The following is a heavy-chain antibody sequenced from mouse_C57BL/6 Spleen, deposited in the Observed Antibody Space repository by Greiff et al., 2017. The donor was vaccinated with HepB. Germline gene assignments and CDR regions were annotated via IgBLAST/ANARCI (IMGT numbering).Heavy chain of an antibody. Sequence: QVQLQQSGPELVKPGASVKISCKASGYAFSSSWMNWVKQRPGKGLEWIGRIYPGDGDTNYNGKFKGKATLTADKSSSTAYMQLSSLTSEDSAVYFCARRDYAHFDYWGQGTTLTVSS. J-gene: IGHJ2*01. V-gene: IGHV1-82*01. D-gene: IGHD2-4*01. CDR1: GYAFSSSW. CDR2: IYPGDGDT. CDR3: ARRDYAHFDY.